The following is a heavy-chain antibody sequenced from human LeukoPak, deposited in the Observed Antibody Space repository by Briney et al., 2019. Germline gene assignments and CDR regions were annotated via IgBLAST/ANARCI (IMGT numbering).Heavy chain of an antibody. V-gene: IGHV4-4*07. J-gene: IGHJ5*02. CDR2: IYTSGST. CDR3: AREKADVVVPELTWFDP. CDR1: GGSISSYY. D-gene: IGHD2-2*01. Sequence: PSETLSLTCTVSGGSISSYYWSWIRQPAGKGLEWIGRIYTSGSTNYNPSLKSRVTMSVDTSKNQFSLKLSSVTAADTAVYYCAREKADVVVPELTWFDPWGQGTLVTVSS.